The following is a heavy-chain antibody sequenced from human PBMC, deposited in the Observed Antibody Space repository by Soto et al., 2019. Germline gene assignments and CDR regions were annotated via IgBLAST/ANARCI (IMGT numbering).Heavy chain of an antibody. CDR1: GGSFSGYY. Sequence: PSETLSLTCAVYGGSFSGYYWSWIRQPPGKGLEWIGEINHSGSTNYNPSLKSRVTISVDTSKNQFSLKLSSVTAADTAVYYCARATHLYDYVWGSYRAPFFDYWGQGTMVTVYS. D-gene: IGHD3-16*02. CDR3: ARATHLYDYVWGSYRAPFFDY. V-gene: IGHV4-34*01. CDR2: INHSGST. J-gene: IGHJ4*02.